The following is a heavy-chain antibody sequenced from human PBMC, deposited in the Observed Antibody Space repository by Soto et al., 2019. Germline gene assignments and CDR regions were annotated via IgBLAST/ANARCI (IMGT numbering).Heavy chain of an antibody. CDR3: ASLCSSTSCYLPYFDY. CDR1: GGSFSGYY. CDR2: INHSGST. D-gene: IGHD2-2*01. Sequence: SETLSLTCAVYGGSFSGYYWSWIRQPPGKGLEWIGEINHSGSTNYNPSLKSRVTISVDTSKNQFSLKLSSVTAADTAVYYCASLCSSTSCYLPYFDYWGQGTLVTVSS. V-gene: IGHV4-34*01. J-gene: IGHJ4*02.